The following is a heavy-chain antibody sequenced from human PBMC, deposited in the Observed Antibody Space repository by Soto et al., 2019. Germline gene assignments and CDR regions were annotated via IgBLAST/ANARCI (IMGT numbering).Heavy chain of an antibody. CDR2: IIPILGIA. CDR3: ARDVECSGGSCYGGNWFDP. V-gene: IGHV1-69*04. J-gene: IGHJ5*02. D-gene: IGHD2-15*01. CDR1: GGTFSSYT. Sequence: SVKVSCKASGGTFSSYTISWVRQAPGQGLEWMGMIIPILGIANYAQKFQGRVTITADKSTSTAYMELGSLRSEDTAVYYCARDVECSGGSCYGGNWFDPWGQGTLVTVSS.